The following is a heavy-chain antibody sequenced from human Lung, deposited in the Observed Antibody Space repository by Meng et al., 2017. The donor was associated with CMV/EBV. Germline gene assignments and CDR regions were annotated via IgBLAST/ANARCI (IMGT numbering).Heavy chain of an antibody. J-gene: IGHJ4*02. V-gene: IGHV4-4*02. D-gene: IGHD2-21*02. CDR3: ARVGAYCGGDCYHPR. CDR1: GGSLSSRNW. CDR2: IYHSGST. Sequence: QVQLQESGPGLVKPSGTLSLTCAVSGGSLSSRNWWSWVRQPSGKGLEWIGEIYHSGSTNYNPSLKSRVTISVDESKNQFSLRLSSVTSADTAVYYCARVGAYCGGDCYHPRWGQGTLVTVSS.